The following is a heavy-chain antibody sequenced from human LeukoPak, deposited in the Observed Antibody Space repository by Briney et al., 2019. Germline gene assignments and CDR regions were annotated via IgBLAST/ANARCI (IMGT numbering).Heavy chain of an antibody. CDR1: GFSFSSYS. D-gene: IGHD3-16*01. CDR3: AKSTRAVMAMMDV. J-gene: IGHJ6*04. V-gene: IGHV3-21*01. CDR2: ISSRSTYI. Sequence: GGSLRLSCAASGFSFSSYSMNWVRQAPGKGLEWVSSISSRSTYIYHTDSLKGRFTISRDNAKNSLFLQMNSLRAEDTAVYFCAKSTRAVMAMMDVWGKGTTVTVSS.